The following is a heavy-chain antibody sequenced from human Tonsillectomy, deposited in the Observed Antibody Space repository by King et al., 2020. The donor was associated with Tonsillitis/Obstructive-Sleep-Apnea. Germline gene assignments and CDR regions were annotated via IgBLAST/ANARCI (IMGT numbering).Heavy chain of an antibody. D-gene: IGHD3-22*01. CDR1: GGSINSSSYY. CDR3: ARHLYFYDTSGYSQFDP. Sequence: QLQESGPGLVKPSETLSLTCTVSGGSINSSSYYWGWVRQPPGKGLEWIGSIYYTGTTSYNPSLKSRGPIYVATSKKQFSLKLSSVTAADTAVFYCARHLYFYDTSGYSQFDPWGQGTLVTVSS. J-gene: IGHJ5*02. V-gene: IGHV4-39*01. CDR2: IYYTGTT.